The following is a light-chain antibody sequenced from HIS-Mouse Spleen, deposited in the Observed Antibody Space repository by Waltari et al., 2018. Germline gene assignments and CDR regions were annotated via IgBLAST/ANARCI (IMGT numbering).Light chain of an antibody. Sequence: EIVLTQSPATLSLSPGERATLSCRASQSVSSYLAWYQQKPGQAPRLLIYDASNRATGIPARFSGSGSGTDFTLTISSLEPEDFAVYYRQQRSNWPIFTFGPGTKVDIK. CDR1: QSVSSY. CDR3: QQRSNWPIFT. CDR2: DAS. V-gene: IGKV3-11*01. J-gene: IGKJ3*01.